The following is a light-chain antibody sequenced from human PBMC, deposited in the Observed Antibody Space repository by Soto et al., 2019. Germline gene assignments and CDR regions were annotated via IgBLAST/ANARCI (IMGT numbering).Light chain of an antibody. CDR1: QSIMNNY. J-gene: IGKJ1*01. CDR2: GAS. Sequence: EIVLTQSPGTLSLSPGESATLSCRATQSIMNNYLAWYQQKPGQAPRLLIYGASIRATGISDRFLGGGSGTDFTLTISRLEPEDIAVYYCQQYGDSPRTFGQGTKVEIK. CDR3: QQYGDSPRT. V-gene: IGKV3-20*01.